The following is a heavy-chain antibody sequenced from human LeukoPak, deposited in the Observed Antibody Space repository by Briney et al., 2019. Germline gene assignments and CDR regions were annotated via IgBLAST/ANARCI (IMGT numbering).Heavy chain of an antibody. V-gene: IGHV3-11*01. D-gene: IGHD3-3*01. CDR1: GFTFSDYY. Sequence: GGSLRLSCAASGFTFSDYYMSWIRQAPGKGLEWVSYISSSGSTTYYADSVKGRFTISRDNAKNSLYLQMNSLRAEDTAVYYCAREVPPITIFGVGYYGMDVWGQGTTVTVSS. CDR3: AREVPPITIFGVGYYGMDV. CDR2: ISSSGSTT. J-gene: IGHJ6*02.